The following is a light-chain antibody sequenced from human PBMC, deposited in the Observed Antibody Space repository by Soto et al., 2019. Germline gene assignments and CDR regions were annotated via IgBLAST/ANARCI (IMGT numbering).Light chain of an antibody. J-gene: IGLJ1*01. CDR1: SSDVGGYNY. Sequence: QSALTQPPSASGSPGQSVTISCTGTSSDVGGYNYVSWYQQHPGKAPKLMIYEVSKRPSGVPDRSSGSKSGNTASLTVSGLQAEDEADYYCSSYAGSKNYVFGTGTKVTVL. V-gene: IGLV2-8*01. CDR3: SSYAGSKNYV. CDR2: EVS.